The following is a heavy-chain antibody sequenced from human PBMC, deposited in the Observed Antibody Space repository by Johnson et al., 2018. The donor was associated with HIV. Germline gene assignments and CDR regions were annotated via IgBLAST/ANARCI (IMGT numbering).Heavy chain of an antibody. CDR3: ATSGNYDDDAFDI. D-gene: IGHD3-22*01. Sequence: QVQLVESGGGVVQPGRSLRLSCAASGFTFSSYGMHWVRQAPGKGLEWVAFIRYDGSNNYYGDSVKGRFTISRDNAKNTLYLQMNSLRAEDTAVYYCATSGNYDDDAFDIWGQGTMVTVSS. CDR2: IRYDGSNN. CDR1: GFTFSSYG. V-gene: IGHV3-30*02. J-gene: IGHJ3*02.